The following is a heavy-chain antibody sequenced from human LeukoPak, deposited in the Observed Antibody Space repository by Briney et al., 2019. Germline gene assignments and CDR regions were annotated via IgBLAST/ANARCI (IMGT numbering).Heavy chain of an antibody. D-gene: IGHD2-15*01. CDR2: INHSGST. CDR1: GESLTDFS. CDR3: ARHGGFFDY. V-gene: IGHV4-34*01. Sequence: KPSETLSLTCVVSGESLTDFSWSWIRQPPGKGLEWIGEINHSGSTNYNPSLKSRVTISVDTSKNQFSLKLSSVTAADTAVYYCARHGGFFDYWGQGTLVTVSS. J-gene: IGHJ4*02.